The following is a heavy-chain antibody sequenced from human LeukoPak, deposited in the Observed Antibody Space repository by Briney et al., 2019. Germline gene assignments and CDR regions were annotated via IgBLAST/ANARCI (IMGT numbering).Heavy chain of an antibody. CDR3: ARAVQINYYGSGSYFDY. V-gene: IGHV3-30*04. D-gene: IGHD3-10*01. CDR1: GFAFSTYA. Sequence: GGSLRLSCAASGFAFSTYAMHWVRQAPGKGLDWVAVISHSGTYIFYADSVRGRFTISRDDSANTLDLQMNSLRAEDTAVYYCARAVQINYYGSGSYFDYWGQGTLVTVSS. CDR2: ISHSGTYI. J-gene: IGHJ4*02.